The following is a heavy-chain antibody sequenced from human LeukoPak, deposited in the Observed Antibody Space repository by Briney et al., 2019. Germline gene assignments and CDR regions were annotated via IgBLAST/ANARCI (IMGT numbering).Heavy chain of an antibody. CDR3: ARAMYYDFWSGYLYYYGMDV. J-gene: IGHJ6*02. CDR1: GFTFSSYW. D-gene: IGHD3-3*01. CDR2: IKQDGSEK. Sequence: PGGSLRLSCAASGFTFSSYWMSWVRQAPGKGLEWVANIKQDGSEKYYVDSVKGRFTISRDNAKNSLYLQMYSLRAEDTAVYYCARAMYYDFWSGYLYYYGMDVWGQGTTVTVSS. V-gene: IGHV3-7*01.